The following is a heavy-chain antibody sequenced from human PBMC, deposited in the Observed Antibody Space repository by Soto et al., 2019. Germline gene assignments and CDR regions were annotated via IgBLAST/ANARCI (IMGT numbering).Heavy chain of an antibody. CDR2: MSHDGSNR. D-gene: IGHD3-10*01. CDR1: GFAFSIYA. V-gene: IGHV3-30-3*01. CDR3: VRSSGVPTPDFDY. J-gene: IGHJ4*02. Sequence: QVLLVEAGGGVVQPGRSLRLSCAGSGFAFSIYAIHWVRQAPGKGLEWVAVMSHDGSNRYYADAVKGRFTISRDNCKSTVYLEMNSPRAEDTAVYFCVRSSGVPTPDFDYWGQGTLVTVSS.